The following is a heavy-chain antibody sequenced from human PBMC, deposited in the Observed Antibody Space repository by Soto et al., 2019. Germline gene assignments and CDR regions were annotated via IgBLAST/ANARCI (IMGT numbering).Heavy chain of an antibody. V-gene: IGHV3-15*01. CDR2: IKSKTDGGTT. CDR3: TTDTPGSSGYYYPGY. CDR1: GFTFSNAW. Sequence: GGSLRLSCAASGFTFSNAWMSWVRQAPGKGLEWVGRIKSKTDGGTTDYAAPVKGRFTISRDDSKNTLYLQMNSLKTEDTAVYYCTTDTPGSSGYYYPGYWGQGTLVTVSS. D-gene: IGHD3-22*01. J-gene: IGHJ4*02.